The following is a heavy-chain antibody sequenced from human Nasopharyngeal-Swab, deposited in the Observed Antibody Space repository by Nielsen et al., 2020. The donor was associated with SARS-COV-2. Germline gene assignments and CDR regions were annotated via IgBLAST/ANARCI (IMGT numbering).Heavy chain of an antibody. J-gene: IGHJ6*02. CDR1: GYTFTGYY. CDR2: INPNSGGT. CDR3: ARGASIYYYYYGMDV. V-gene: IGHV1-2*04. Sequence: ASVKVSCKASGYTFTGYYMHWVRQAPGQGLEWMGWINPNSGGTNYAQKFQGWVTMTRDTSISTAYTELSRLRSDDTAVYYCARGASIYYYYYGMDVWGQGTTVTVSS. D-gene: IGHD3-16*01.